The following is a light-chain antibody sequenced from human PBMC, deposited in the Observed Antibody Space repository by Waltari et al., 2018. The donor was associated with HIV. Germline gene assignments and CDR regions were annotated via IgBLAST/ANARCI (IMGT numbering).Light chain of an antibody. V-gene: IGLV1-40*01. CDR2: DNP. CDR1: RSHIGASFE. J-gene: IGLJ1*01. CDR3: QSFDSSLSGYV. Sequence: QSVLTQPPSVSGAPGPRVTIPCPGSRSHIGASFEVRRYPRLPGTAPKLHMYDNPNRPSGVPDRFSGSRSGSSASLAITGLQAEDEADYYCQSFDSSLSGYVFGTGTKVTVL.